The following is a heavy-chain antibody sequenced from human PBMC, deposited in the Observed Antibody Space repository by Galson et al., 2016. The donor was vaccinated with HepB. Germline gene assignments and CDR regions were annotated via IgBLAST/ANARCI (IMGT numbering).Heavy chain of an antibody. J-gene: IGHJ4*02. CDR3: VRDIWNYGDY. V-gene: IGHV3-74*01. CDR2: INSDGSSI. D-gene: IGHD1-7*01. CDR1: GFSFSSHW. Sequence: SLRLSCAASGFSFSSHWMHWVRQAPGKGLVRVSHINSDGSSINYADSVKGRFTISRDNAKNTLYLQMNSLRAEDTAVYYCVRDIWNYGDYWGQGSLVVVSS.